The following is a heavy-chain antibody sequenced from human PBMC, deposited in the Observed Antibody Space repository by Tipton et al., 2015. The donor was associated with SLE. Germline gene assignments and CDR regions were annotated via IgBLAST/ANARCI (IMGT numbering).Heavy chain of an antibody. CDR1: GDSISNGDDY. V-gene: IGHV4-31*03. J-gene: IGHJ4*02. CDR3: ARDPGMSRYLDGRYFDY. Sequence: TLSLTCTVSGDSISNGDDYWSWIRQPPGKGLEWIGNIYYGGGTYYNPSLESRVTISLDTSKNQFSLKLNSVTAADTAVYYCARDPGMSRYLDGRYFDYWGRGTQVTVSS. CDR2: IYYGGGT. D-gene: IGHD3-9*01.